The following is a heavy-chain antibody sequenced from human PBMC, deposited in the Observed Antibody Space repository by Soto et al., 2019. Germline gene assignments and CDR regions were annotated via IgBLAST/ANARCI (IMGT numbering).Heavy chain of an antibody. V-gene: IGHV3-9*01. D-gene: IGHD2-15*01. CDR1: GFTCDDYA. CDR3: ATDCSGGSCYPGNAFDI. CDR2: ISWNSGSI. Sequence: GGSLRLSCAASGFTCDDYAMHWVRQAPGKGLEWVSGISWNSGSIGYADSVKGRFTISRDNAKNSLYLQMNSLRAEDTALYYCATDCSGGSCYPGNAFDIWGQGTMVTVSS. J-gene: IGHJ3*02.